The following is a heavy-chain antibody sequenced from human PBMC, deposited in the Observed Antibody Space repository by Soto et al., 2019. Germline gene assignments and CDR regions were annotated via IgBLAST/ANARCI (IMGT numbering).Heavy chain of an antibody. V-gene: IGHV3-21*01. D-gene: IGHD3-10*01. CDR3: VRAGHVFDVHYYGMDL. CDR2: ISSSGTYI. J-gene: IGHJ6*02. CDR1: GLTFNDYS. Sequence: GGSLRLSCEASGLTFNDYSMDWVRQAPEKGLEWVSSISSSGTYIYYADSVKGRFAISRDNANNVMYLQMDTLRAEDTAVYYCVRAGHVFDVHYYGMDLWGQGTTVTVSS.